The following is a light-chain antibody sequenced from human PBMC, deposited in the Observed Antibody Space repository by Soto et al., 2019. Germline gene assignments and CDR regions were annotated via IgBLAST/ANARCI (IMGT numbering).Light chain of an antibody. CDR1: SGHSDYT. V-gene: IGLV4-60*02. CDR2: LEGSGSY. Sequence: QLVLTQSSSASASLGSSVKLTCTLSSGHSDYTTAWHQQQPGKAPRYLMKLEGSGSYNKGSGVPDRFSGSSSGPDRYLTISNLQFEDEADYYCETWDSNTRVFGGGTKVTVL. J-gene: IGLJ3*02. CDR3: ETWDSNTRV.